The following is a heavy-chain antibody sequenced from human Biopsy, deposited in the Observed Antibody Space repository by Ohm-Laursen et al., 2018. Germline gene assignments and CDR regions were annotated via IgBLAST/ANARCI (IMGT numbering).Heavy chain of an antibody. CDR1: GFKFDEFA. J-gene: IGHJ4*01. V-gene: IGHV3-9*01. CDR3: TKRRTAVRPFDS. D-gene: IGHD6-25*01. CDR2: INWNSDRV. Sequence: SLRLSCAASGFKFDEFAMHWVRQTPGKGLEWVSAINWNSDRVDYADSVKGRFTISRDNAKTSLYLEMNSLRSEDTAFYYCTKRRTAVRPFDSWGHGTLVTVSS.